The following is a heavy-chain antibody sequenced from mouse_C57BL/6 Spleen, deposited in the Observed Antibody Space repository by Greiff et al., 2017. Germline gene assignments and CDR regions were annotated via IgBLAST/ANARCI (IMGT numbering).Heavy chain of an antibody. J-gene: IGHJ2*01. CDR2: ISDGGSYT. Sequence: EVKLVESGGGLVKPGGSLKLSCAASGFTFSSYAMSWVRQTPEKRLEWVATISDGGSYTYYPDNVKGRFTISRDNAKNNLYLQRSHLKSEDTAMYYCARAIYYYGSRYYFDYWGQGTTLTVSS. V-gene: IGHV5-4*03. CDR3: ARAIYYYGSRYYFDY. CDR1: GFTFSSYA. D-gene: IGHD1-1*01.